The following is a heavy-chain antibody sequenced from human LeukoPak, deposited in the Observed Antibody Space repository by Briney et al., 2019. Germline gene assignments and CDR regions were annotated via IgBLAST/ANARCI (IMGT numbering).Heavy chain of an antibody. J-gene: IGHJ6*02. CDR2: ISTNGGST. CDR3: ARDQGSGYCSGGSCYHERRWYYGMDV. D-gene: IGHD2-15*01. V-gene: IGHV3-64*01. Sequence: QAPGKXVENVSAISTNGGSTYYANSVKGRFTISRDNSKHTLYLQMGSLRVEDIAVYYCARDQGSGYCSGGSCYHERRWYYGMDVWGQGTTVTVSS.